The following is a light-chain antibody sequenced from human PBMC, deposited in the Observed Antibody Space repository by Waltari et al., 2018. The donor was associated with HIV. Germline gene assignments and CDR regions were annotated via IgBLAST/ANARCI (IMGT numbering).Light chain of an antibody. J-gene: IGLJ3*02. Sequence: QSALTQPASVSGSPGQSITISCTGTSSDVGSYNLVSWYQQHPGKAPKLMIYEVNKWPSGVSNRFSGSKSDNTASLTISGLQAEEEADYYCCSYAGGTTFARVFGGGTKLTVL. CDR1: SSDVGSYNL. V-gene: IGLV2-23*02. CDR3: CSYAGGTTFARV. CDR2: EVN.